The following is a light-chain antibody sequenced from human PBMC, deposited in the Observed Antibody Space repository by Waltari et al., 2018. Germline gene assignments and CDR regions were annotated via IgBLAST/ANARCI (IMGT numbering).Light chain of an antibody. CDR3: QTWDTITAI. CDR2: QDT. CDR1: KLGAIY. Sequence: SFELIQPPSVAVSPGQTANITCSGDKLGAIYTYWYQQKPGQSPVAIMYQDTRRPSGIPERFSGSNSGNTSTLTISETQPVDEADYFCQTWDTITAIFGGGTRLTVL. J-gene: IGLJ2*01. V-gene: IGLV3-1*01.